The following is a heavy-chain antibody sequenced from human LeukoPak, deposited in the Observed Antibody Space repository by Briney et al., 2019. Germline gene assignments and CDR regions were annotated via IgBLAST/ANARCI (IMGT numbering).Heavy chain of an antibody. J-gene: IGHJ4*02. V-gene: IGHV3-7*01. D-gene: IGHD4-11*01. CDR2: IDQDGSNK. CDR3: ARVDYTDEGWGY. CDR1: GFTFSRYW. Sequence: GGSLRLSCATSGFTFSRYWMSWVRQAPGKGLEWVANIDQDGSNKNYVDSVRGRFTISRDDARNSLFLQMNSLRAEDTAMYYCARVDYTDEGWGYWGRGTLVTVSS.